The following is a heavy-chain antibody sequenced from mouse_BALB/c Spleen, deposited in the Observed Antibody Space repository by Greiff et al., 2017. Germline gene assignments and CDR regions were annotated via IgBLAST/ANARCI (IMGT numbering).Heavy chain of an antibody. CDR1: GYTFTSYT. D-gene: IGHD2-1*01. J-gene: IGHJ2*01. Sequence: QVQLQQSAAELARPGASVKMSCKASGYTFTSYTMHWVKQRPGQGLEWIGYINPSSGYTEYNQKFKDKTTLTADKSSSTAYMQLSSLTSEDSAVYDCARPLDGNDYWGQGTTLTVSS. CDR3: ARPLDGNDY. CDR2: INPSSGYT. V-gene: IGHV1-4*02.